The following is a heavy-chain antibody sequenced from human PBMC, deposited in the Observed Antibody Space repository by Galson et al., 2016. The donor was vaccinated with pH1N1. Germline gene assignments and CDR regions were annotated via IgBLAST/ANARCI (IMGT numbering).Heavy chain of an antibody. CDR2: ISWNSGTV. CDR1: GFTFHDYG. CDR3: AKARTSGSYHFDY. V-gene: IGHV3-9*01. J-gene: IGHJ4*02. D-gene: IGHD6-19*01. Sequence: SLRLSCAASGFTFHDYGMHWVRQASGEGLEWVSGISWNSGTVDYAESVKGRFTISRDNGKNSLYLQMNSLRAEDTALYYCAKARTSGSYHFDYWGQGTLVTVSS.